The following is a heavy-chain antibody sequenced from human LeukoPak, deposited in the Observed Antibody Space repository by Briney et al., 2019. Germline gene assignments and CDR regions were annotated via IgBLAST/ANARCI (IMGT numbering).Heavy chain of an antibody. Sequence: SETLSLTCTVSGGSISSGGYYWSWIRQHPGKGLEWIGYIYYSGSTYYNPSLKSRVTISVDTSKNQFSLNLSSVTAADTTVYYCVRDIYRTSAYFDYWGQGTLVTVSS. D-gene: IGHD3-22*01. CDR2: IYYSGST. CDR1: GGSISSGGYY. CDR3: VRDIYRTSAYFDY. J-gene: IGHJ4*02. V-gene: IGHV4-31*03.